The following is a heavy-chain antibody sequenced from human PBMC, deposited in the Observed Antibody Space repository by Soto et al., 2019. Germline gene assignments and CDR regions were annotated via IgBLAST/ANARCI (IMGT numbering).Heavy chain of an antibody. V-gene: IGHV3-23*01. CDR3: ARDAYTYAWNYVLDY. CDR1: GFTFSSYA. J-gene: IGHJ4*02. CDR2: ISGSGGGK. D-gene: IGHD1-7*01. Sequence: PGGSLRLSCAASGFTFSSYAMTWVRQAPGKGLEWVSGISGSGGGKYYADSVKGRFTISRDSSKNTLYLQMNSLTAEDTAVYYCARDAYTYAWNYVLDYSRQGTPVTVSS.